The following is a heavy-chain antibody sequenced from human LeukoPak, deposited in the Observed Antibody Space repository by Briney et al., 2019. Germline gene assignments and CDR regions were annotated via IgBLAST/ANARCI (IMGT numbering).Heavy chain of an antibody. CDR3: AKAVRYFDWLS. Sequence: GGSLRLSCAASGLTFSDEGMHWVRQAPGKGLEWVSAISGSGGSTYYADSVKGRFTISRDNSKNTLYLQMNSLRAEDTAVYYCAKAVRYFDWLSWGQGTLVTVSS. CDR2: ISGSGGST. V-gene: IGHV3-23*01. J-gene: IGHJ5*02. D-gene: IGHD3-9*01. CDR1: GLTFSDEG.